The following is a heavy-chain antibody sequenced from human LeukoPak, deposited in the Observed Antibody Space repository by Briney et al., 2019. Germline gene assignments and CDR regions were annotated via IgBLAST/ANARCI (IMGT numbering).Heavy chain of an antibody. CDR2: IKGKTDGGTT. Sequence: GGSLRLSCAASGFIFSNACMSWVRQAPGKGLEWVGLIKGKTDGGTTDYAAPVKGRFTISRDDSKNTLYLQMNSLKTEDTAVYYCTTDLAYSSSWYPRFDPWGQRTLVTVSS. D-gene: IGHD6-13*01. V-gene: IGHV3-15*01. J-gene: IGHJ5*02. CDR3: TTDLAYSSSWYPRFDP. CDR1: GFIFSNAC.